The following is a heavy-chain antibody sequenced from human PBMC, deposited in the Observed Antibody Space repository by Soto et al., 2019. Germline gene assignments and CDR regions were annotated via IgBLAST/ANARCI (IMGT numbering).Heavy chain of an antibody. J-gene: IGHJ4*02. D-gene: IGHD3-10*01. Sequence: EVQLEESGGNLVQPGGSLRLSCSASGFTFSRFAMHWVRQAPGKGLEYISSIDDTGGYPPYADSVKGRFTISRDNSKNTLYLQMSSLSPEDTAVYYCVKDHGTAMVRGGLDSWGQGALVTVSS. CDR1: GFTFSRFA. CDR2: IDDTGGYP. CDR3: VKDHGTAMVRGGLDS. V-gene: IGHV3-64D*06.